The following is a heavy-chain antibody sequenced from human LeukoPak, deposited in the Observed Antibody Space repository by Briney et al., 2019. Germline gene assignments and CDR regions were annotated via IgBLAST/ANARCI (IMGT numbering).Heavy chain of an antibody. CDR1: GFTFSSYE. J-gene: IGHJ4*02. Sequence: GGSLRLSCAASGFTFSSYEMNWVRQAPGKGLEWVSAISGSGGSTYYADSVKGRFTISRDNSKNTLHLQMNSLGAEDTAVYYCAKDTHIVVVPAAYFDYWGQGTLVTVSS. D-gene: IGHD2-2*01. CDR2: ISGSGGST. V-gene: IGHV3-23*01. CDR3: AKDTHIVVVPAAYFDY.